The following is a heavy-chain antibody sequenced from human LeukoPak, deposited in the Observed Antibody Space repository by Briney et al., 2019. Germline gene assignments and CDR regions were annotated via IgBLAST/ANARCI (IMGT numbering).Heavy chain of an antibody. Sequence: PGGSLRLSCATSGFTFSTYAMSWVRQAPGKGLEWVSVIGGSGGSTYYADSVKGRFTISRDNSKNSLYLQMNTVRAEDTAVYYCVKGPRPDITVAHTVENWGQGTLVTVSS. CDR3: VKGPRPDITVAHTVEN. V-gene: IGHV3-23*01. D-gene: IGHD6-19*01. CDR2: IGGSGGST. J-gene: IGHJ4*02. CDR1: GFTFSTYA.